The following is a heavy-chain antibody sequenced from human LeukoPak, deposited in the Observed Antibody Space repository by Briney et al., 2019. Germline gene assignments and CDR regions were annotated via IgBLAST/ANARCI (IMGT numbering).Heavy chain of an antibody. CDR2: IYYSGST. Sequence: SETLSLTCTVSGGSISSYYWSWIRQPPGKGLEWIGYIYYSGSTNYNPSLKSRVTISVDTSKNQFPLKLSSVTAADTAVYYCASHCSGGSCYKYWGQGTLVTVSS. D-gene: IGHD2-15*01. V-gene: IGHV4-59*01. CDR3: ASHCSGGSCYKY. J-gene: IGHJ4*02. CDR1: GGSISSYY.